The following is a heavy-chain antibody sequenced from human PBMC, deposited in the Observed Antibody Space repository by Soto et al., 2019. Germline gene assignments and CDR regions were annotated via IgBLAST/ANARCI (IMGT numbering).Heavy chain of an antibody. CDR2: TYWDDDK. D-gene: IGHD2-15*01. CDR1: GFSLSTSGVG. V-gene: IGHV2-5*02. CDR3: AHKGGRGAGMDV. J-gene: IGHJ6*02. Sequence: QITLKESGPTLVKPTQTLTLTCTFSGFSLSTSGVGVAWIRQPPGQALEWLALTYWDDDKHYSPSLKSRLTITKDTSENQVVLTMTNMDPVDTGTYYCAHKGGRGAGMDVWGQGTTVTVCS.